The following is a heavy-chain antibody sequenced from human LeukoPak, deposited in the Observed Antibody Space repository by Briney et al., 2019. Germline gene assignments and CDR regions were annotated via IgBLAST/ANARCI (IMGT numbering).Heavy chain of an antibody. CDR2: INHSAST. Sequence: SETLSLTCAVYGGSFSGYYWSWIRQPPGKGLEWIGEINHSASTNYNPSLKSRVTISVDTSKNQSSLKLSSVTAADTAVYYCARSDFWSGYSLDYWGQGTLVTVSS. D-gene: IGHD3-3*01. CDR1: GGSFSGYY. V-gene: IGHV4-34*01. J-gene: IGHJ4*02. CDR3: ARSDFWSGYSLDY.